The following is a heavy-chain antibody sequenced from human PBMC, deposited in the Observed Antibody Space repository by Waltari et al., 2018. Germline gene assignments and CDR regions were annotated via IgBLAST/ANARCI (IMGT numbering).Heavy chain of an antibody. Sequence: QVQLQQWGAGLLKPSETLSLTCAVYGGSFSGYYWSWIRQPPGKGLEWIGEINHSGSNNYNPSLKSRVTISVDTSKTQFSLKLSSVTAADTAVYYCARGGGTGAPYYFDYWGQGTLVTVSS. CDR3: ARGGGTGAPYYFDY. V-gene: IGHV4-34*01. J-gene: IGHJ4*02. D-gene: IGHD2-15*01. CDR1: GGSFSGYY. CDR2: INHSGSN.